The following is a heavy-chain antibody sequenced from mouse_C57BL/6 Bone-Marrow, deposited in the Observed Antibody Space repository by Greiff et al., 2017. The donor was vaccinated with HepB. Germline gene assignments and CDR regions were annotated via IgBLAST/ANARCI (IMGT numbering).Heavy chain of an antibody. D-gene: IGHD1-1*01. CDR1: GYTFTDYN. CDR3: ARILDYAMDY. CDR2: INPNNGGT. J-gene: IGHJ4*01. Sequence: VQLKQSGPELVKPGASVKIPCKASGYTFTDYNMDWVKQSHGKSLEWIGDINPNNGGTIYNQKFKGKATLTVDKSSSTAYMELRSLTSEDTAVYYCARILDYAMDYWGQGTSVTVSS. V-gene: IGHV1-18*01.